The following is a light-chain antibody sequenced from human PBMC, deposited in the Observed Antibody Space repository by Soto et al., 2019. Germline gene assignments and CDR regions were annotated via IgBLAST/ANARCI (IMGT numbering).Light chain of an antibody. CDR3: QQYGVSPIT. V-gene: IGKV3-20*01. CDR2: GAS. J-gene: IGKJ5*01. CDR1: QSVSTSH. Sequence: EIVLAQSPGTLSLSPGDRATLSCRASQSVSTSHLGWCQQKPGQAPRLLIYGASSRATGIPDRFRGSGSGTDFTLTISRLEPEDFALYYCQQYGVSPITFGQGTRLEIK.